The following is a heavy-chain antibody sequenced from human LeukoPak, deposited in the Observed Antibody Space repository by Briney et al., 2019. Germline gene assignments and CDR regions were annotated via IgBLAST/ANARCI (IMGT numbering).Heavy chain of an antibody. V-gene: IGHV1-46*01. J-gene: IGHJ4*02. CDR3: ARDPGGYDILTGYYPDY. CDR2: INPSGGST. CDR1: GYTFTSYY. Sequence: ASVKVSCMASGYTFTSYYMHWVRQAPGQGLEWMGIINPSGGSTSYAQKFQGRVTMTRDTSTSTVYMELSSLRSEDTAVYYCARDPGGYDILTGYYPDYWGQGTLVTVSS. D-gene: IGHD3-9*01.